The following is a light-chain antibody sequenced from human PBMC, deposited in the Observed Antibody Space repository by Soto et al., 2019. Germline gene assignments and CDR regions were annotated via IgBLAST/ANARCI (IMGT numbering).Light chain of an antibody. V-gene: IGLV1-44*01. CDR3: STRDDILTGLV. Sequence: QSVLTQPPSASGTPGQTVIISCSGSRSDIGSNSVNWYQHLPGAAPKLLIYNNNQRPSVVPDRFSGSKSGTSASLAISGLQSEDDYDYYCSTRDDILTGLVFGIGTKVAVL. CDR2: NNN. J-gene: IGLJ1*01. CDR1: RSDIGSNS.